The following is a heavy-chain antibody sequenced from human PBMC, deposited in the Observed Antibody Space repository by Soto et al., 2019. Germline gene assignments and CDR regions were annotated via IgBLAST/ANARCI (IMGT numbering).Heavy chain of an antibody. CDR3: AAIIVGAPNDAFDI. CDR1: GFTFTSSA. J-gene: IGHJ3*02. CDR2: IVVGSGNT. Sequence: SVKVSCNASGFTFTSSAVQCVRQARGQRLEWIGWIVVGSGNTNYAQKFQERVTITRDMSTSTAYMELSSLRSEDTAVYYCAAIIVGAPNDAFDIWGQGTMVTVSS. V-gene: IGHV1-58*01. D-gene: IGHD1-26*01.